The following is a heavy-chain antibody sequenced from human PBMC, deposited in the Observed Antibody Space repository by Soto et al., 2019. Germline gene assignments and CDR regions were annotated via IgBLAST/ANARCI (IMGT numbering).Heavy chain of an antibody. D-gene: IGHD3-10*01. V-gene: IGHV3-30*18. CDR3: AKGPHYYYGSGSYYNPIDY. Sequence: QVQLVESGGGVVQPGRSLRLSCAASGFTFSSYGMHWVRQAPGKGLEWVAVISYDGSNKYYADSVKGRFTISRDNSKNTLYLQMNSLRAEDTAVYYCAKGPHYYYGSGSYYNPIDYWGQGTLVTVSS. CDR2: ISYDGSNK. J-gene: IGHJ4*02. CDR1: GFTFSSYG.